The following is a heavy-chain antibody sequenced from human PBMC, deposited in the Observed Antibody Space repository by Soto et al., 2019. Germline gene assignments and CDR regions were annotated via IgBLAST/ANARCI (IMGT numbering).Heavy chain of an antibody. Sequence: SETLSLTCTVSGGSISSYYWSWFRQPPGKGLEWIGYIYYTGTTNYYPSLKSRATISVDTSRNQFSLNLSSVTAADTAAYYCARLGDYYQAFDYWGQGTLVTVSS. CDR1: GGSISSYY. J-gene: IGHJ4*02. D-gene: IGHD3-22*01. CDR2: IYYTGTT. V-gene: IGHV4-59*08. CDR3: ARLGDYYQAFDY.